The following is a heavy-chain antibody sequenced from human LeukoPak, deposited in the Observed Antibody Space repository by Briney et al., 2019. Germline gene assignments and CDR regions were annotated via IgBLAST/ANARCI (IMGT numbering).Heavy chain of an antibody. Sequence: PGGSLRLSCAASGFTSSTYWVHWVRQAPGKGLAWVSRITSDGSSTSYADSVKGRFTISRDNTKNTLYLQMKSLRAEDTAVYYCARAVRTYDSSGDYLDAFDIWGQGTMVTVSS. CDR1: GFTSSTYW. V-gene: IGHV3-74*01. D-gene: IGHD3-22*01. CDR2: ITSDGSST. J-gene: IGHJ3*02. CDR3: ARAVRTYDSSGDYLDAFDI.